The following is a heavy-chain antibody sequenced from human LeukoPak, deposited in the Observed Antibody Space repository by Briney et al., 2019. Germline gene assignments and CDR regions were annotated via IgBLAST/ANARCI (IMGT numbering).Heavy chain of an antibody. CDR1: GFTFSSYG. D-gene: IGHD4-17*01. CDR3: AKDKGLTTVTAYYFDY. V-gene: IGHV3-30*18. J-gene: IGHJ4*02. CDR2: ISYDGSNK. Sequence: GRSLRLSCAASGFTFSSYGMHWVRQAPGKGLEWVAVISYDGSNKYYADSVKGRFTISRDNSKNTLYLQMNSLRAEDTAVYYCAKDKGLTTVTAYYFDYWGQGTLVTVSS.